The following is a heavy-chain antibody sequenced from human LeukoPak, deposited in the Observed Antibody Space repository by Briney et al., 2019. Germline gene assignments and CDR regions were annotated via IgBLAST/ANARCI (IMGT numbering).Heavy chain of an antibody. CDR1: AGLFRGYY. Sequence: SESLSLTCALYAGLFRGYYGSWLRQPAGKGVEWSGEINHSGSADYNPSLKSRVTISVDTPKTQFSLKVSSVTAADTAVYYCARGLRRDGYNSGDFDIWGQGTMVTVSS. V-gene: IGHV4-34*01. CDR3: ARGLRRDGYNSGDFDI. D-gene: IGHD5-24*01. CDR2: INHSGSA. J-gene: IGHJ3*02.